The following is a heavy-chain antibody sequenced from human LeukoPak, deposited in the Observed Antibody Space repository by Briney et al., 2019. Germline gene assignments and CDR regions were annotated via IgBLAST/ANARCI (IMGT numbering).Heavy chain of an antibody. CDR3: AGRGTMVRGVFDP. CDR1: GFTFSSYG. Sequence: GGSLRLPCAASGFTFSSYGMHWVRQAPGKGLEWVAFIRHDGSNKYYADSVKGRFTISRDNSKNTLYLQMNSLRAEDTAVYYCAGRGTMVRGVFDPWGQGTLVTVSS. CDR2: IRHDGSNK. V-gene: IGHV3-30*02. D-gene: IGHD3-10*01. J-gene: IGHJ5*02.